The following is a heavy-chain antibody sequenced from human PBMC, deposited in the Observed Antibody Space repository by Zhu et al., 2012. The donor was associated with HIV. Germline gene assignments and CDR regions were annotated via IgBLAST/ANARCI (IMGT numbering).Heavy chain of an antibody. V-gene: IGHV4-34*01. CDR2: INHSGST. D-gene: IGHD2-8*01. CDR1: GGSFSSYY. J-gene: IGHJ2*01. Sequence: QVQLQQWGAGLLKPSETLSLTCAVYGGSFSSYYWSWIRQPPGKGLEWIAEINHSGSTNYNPSLKSRVTVSVYTSKSQFSLKMSSVTAADTAVYYCARHGLGYASKWYRGNWYFDVWGRGTLGHCLL. CDR3: ARHGLGYASKWYRGNWYFDV.